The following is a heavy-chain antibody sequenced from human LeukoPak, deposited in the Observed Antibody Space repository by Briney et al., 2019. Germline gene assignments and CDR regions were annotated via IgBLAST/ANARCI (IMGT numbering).Heavy chain of an antibody. CDR2: IYSGGTT. D-gene: IGHD5-24*01. Sequence: GGSLRLSCAVSGFIFSSNYMSWVRQAPGKGLEWVSVIYSGGTTYYADSVKGRFTISRDNSKNTPYLQMNTLRAEDTAMYYCTRLRDGYDSDYWGQGTLVTVSS. J-gene: IGHJ4*02. CDR1: GFIFSSNY. V-gene: IGHV3-53*01. CDR3: TRLRDGYDSDY.